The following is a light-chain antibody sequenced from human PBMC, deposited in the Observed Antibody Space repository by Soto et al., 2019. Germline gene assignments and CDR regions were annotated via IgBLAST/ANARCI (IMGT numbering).Light chain of an antibody. V-gene: IGLV1-44*01. Sequence: QSELNRARSACRTPWVRFSVCGSGSRSNIGSNPVNWYQQLPGTAPKLLIDSNNHRPSGVPDRFSGSRPGTSASLAISGLQSEDEADYYCAAWDDSLYGRVFGTGTKVPVL. CDR3: AAWDDSLYGRV. J-gene: IGLJ1*01. CDR1: RSNIGSNP. CDR2: SNN.